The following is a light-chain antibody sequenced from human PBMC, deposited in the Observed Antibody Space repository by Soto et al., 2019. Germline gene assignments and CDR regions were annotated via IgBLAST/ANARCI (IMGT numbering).Light chain of an antibody. CDR3: GSYTTSGSVV. J-gene: IGLJ2*01. CDR2: DVY. V-gene: IGLV2-14*03. CDR1: SSDVGAYDY. Sequence: QSALTQPASVSGSPGQSIAISCTGTSSDVGAYDYVSWYQQHPGKAPKVIISDVYYRPSGVSNRFSGSKSGNTASLTISGLQAEDEADYYCGSYTTSGSVVFGGGTKVTVL.